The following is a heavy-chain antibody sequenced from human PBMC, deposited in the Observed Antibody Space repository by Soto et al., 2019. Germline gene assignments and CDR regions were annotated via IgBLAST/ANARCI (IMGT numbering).Heavy chain of an antibody. D-gene: IGHD6-19*01. V-gene: IGHV4-34*01. J-gene: IGHJ4*02. CDR2: INHSGST. CDR3: ARGVAVAGRDFDY. Sequence: SETLCLTCAVYGGSFSGYYWSWIRQPPGKGLEWIGEINHSGSTNYNPSLKSRVTISVDTSKNQFSLKLSSVTAADTAVYYCARGVAVAGRDFDYWGQGTLVTVS. CDR1: GGSFSGYY.